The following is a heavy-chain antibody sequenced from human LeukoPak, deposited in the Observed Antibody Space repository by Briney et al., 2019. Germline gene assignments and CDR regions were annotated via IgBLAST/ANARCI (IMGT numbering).Heavy chain of an antibody. Sequence: ASVKVSCKASGYTFTGYYMNWVRQAPGQGLEWMGWINPNSGGTNYAQKFQGRVTMTRDTSISTAYMELSRLRSDDTAVYYCARVLEQPGYYYYYYMDVWGKGTTVTVSS. CDR3: ARVLEQPGYYYYYYMDV. V-gene: IGHV1-2*02. D-gene: IGHD3-3*01. CDR2: INPNSGGT. J-gene: IGHJ6*03. CDR1: GYTFTGYY.